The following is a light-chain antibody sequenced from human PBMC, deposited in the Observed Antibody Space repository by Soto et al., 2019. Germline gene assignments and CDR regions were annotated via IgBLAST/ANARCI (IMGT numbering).Light chain of an antibody. J-gene: IGKJ1*01. CDR2: KAS. V-gene: IGKV1-5*03. CDR1: QSLSNW. CDR3: QQYHSYSWT. Sequence: IQVTQGPPTLSASVGDRVTITCRASQSLSNWLAWFQQKPGKAPKLLIYKASTLESGVPSRFSGSGSGTEFTLTISSLQPDDFATYYCQQYHSYSWTFGQGTKVDIK.